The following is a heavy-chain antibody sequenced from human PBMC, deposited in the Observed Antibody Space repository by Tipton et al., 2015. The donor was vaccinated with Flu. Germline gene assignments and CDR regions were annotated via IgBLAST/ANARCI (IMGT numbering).Heavy chain of an antibody. V-gene: IGHV4-4*07. CDR3: ARGSGSGTYVIFDF. Sequence: TLSLTCSVSGGSLSSYYWSWIRQPAGKGLEWIGRIYTSGSTKYNPSLKSRLTMSVDTSKNQFSLKLGSVTAADTAVYYCARGSGSGTYVIFDFWGQGTLVTVSS. J-gene: IGHJ4*02. CDR2: IYTSGST. CDR1: GGSLSSYY. D-gene: IGHD3-10*01.